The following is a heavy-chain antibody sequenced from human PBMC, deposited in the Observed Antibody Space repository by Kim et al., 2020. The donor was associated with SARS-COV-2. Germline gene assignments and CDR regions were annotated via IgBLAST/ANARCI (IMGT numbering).Heavy chain of an antibody. J-gene: IGHJ6*02. D-gene: IGHD4-17*01. CDR1: GGTFSSYT. V-gene: IGHV1-69*02. CDR3: ARGGGGENYYYYYGMDV. CDR2: IIPILGIA. Sequence: SVKVSCKASGGTFSSYTISWVRQAPGQGLEWMGRIIPILGIANYAQKFQGRVTITADKSTSTAYMELSSLRSEDTAVYYCARGGGGENYYYYYGMDVWGQGTTVTVSS.